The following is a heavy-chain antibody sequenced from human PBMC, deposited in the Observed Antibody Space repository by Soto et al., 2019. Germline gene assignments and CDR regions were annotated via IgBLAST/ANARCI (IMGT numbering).Heavy chain of an antibody. J-gene: IGHJ4*02. D-gene: IGHD2-2*01. CDR3: AKDLPGASHRTYYFDY. CDR1: GFTFSSYA. V-gene: IGHV3-23*01. CDR2: ISGSGGST. Sequence: GGSLRLSCAASGFTFSSYAMSWVRQAPGKGLEWVSAISGSGGSTYYVDSVKGRFTISRDNSKNTLYLQMNSLRAEDTAVYYCAKDLPGASHRTYYFDYWGQGTLVTVSS.